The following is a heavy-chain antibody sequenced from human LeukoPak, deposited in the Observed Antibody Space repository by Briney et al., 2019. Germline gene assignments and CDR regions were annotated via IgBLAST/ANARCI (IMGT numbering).Heavy chain of an antibody. CDR1: GVSISPYY. V-gene: IGHV4-4*07. Sequence: SETLSLTCTVSGVSISPYYWSWIRQPAGKGLEWIGRIHTSGSTNYNPSLKSRVTMSIDTSKNPFSLKLTSVTAADTAVYHCARVSCTSASCSYYYYMDVWGKGTTVTVSS. D-gene: IGHD2-2*01. J-gene: IGHJ6*03. CDR3: ARVSCTSASCSYYYYMDV. CDR2: IHTSGST.